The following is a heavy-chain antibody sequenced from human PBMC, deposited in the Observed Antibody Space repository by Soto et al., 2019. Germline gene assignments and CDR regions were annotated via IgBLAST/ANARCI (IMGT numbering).Heavy chain of an antibody. CDR3: ARGGFGAFGENWLDP. D-gene: IGHD3-10*01. V-gene: IGHV4-34*01. Sequence: QVQLQQWGAGLLKPSETLSLTCAVYGGSLSGYYWSWIRQPPGKGLEWIGEINHSGGTNYNPSLKSRVAISRDTPKNQFSRKLTSVTAADTAVYYCARGGFGAFGENWLDPWGQGTLVTVSS. CDR2: INHSGGT. CDR1: GGSLSGYY. J-gene: IGHJ5*02.